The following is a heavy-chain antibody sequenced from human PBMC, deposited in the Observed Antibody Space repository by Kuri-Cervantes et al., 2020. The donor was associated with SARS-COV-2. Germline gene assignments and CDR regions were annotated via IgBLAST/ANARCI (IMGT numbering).Heavy chain of an antibody. Sequence: ASVKVSCKASGYTFTNDGISWVRQAPGQGLEWMGWISPNTGKTFYSLKVQDRVTMTTDTSTSTAYMELRSLRSDDTAVYYCARAEVLYDYVWGSIPSQPAPGWFDPWGQGTLVTVSS. CDR1: GYTFTNDG. CDR3: ARAEVLYDYVWGSIPSQPAPGWFDP. J-gene: IGHJ5*02. CDR2: ISPNTGKT. D-gene: IGHD3-16*01. V-gene: IGHV1-18*01.